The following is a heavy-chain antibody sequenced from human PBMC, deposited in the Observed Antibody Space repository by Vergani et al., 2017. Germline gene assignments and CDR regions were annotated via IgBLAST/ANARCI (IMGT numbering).Heavy chain of an antibody. CDR1: GYTFSNYY. D-gene: IGHD3-9*01. Sequence: QVQVVQSGAEVKKSGASVKVSCKTSGYTFSNYYMHWVRQAPGQGLEWMGIINPSGGHTNYAQKFQGRVTMTRDTSTSTVYIELSSLRSEDTATYYCAGGDYGILTGYRYWGQGTLVTVSA. CDR3: AGGDYGILTGYRY. J-gene: IGHJ4*02. V-gene: IGHV1-46*03. CDR2: INPSGGHT.